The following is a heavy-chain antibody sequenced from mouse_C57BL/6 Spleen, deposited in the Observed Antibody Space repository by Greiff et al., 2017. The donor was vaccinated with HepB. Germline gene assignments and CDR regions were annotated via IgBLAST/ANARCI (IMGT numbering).Heavy chain of an antibody. CDR2: INPYNGDT. J-gene: IGHJ4*01. V-gene: IGHV1-20*01. CDR3: ARDDGYYAMDD. Sequence: VQLQQSGPELVKPGDSVKISCKASGYSFTGYFMNWVMQSHGKSLEWIGRINPYNGDTFYNQKFKGKATLTVDKSSSTAHMELRSLTSEDSAVYYCARDDGYYAMDDWGQGTSVTVAS. D-gene: IGHD2-3*01. CDR1: GYSFTGYF.